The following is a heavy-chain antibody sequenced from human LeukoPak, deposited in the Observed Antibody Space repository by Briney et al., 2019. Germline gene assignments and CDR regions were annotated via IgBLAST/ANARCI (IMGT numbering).Heavy chain of an antibody. Sequence: PSETLSLTCSVSGGSITSYYWGWIRQPPGKGLEWIGSIYYSGSTYYNPSLKSRVTISVDTSKNQFSLKLSSVTAADTAVYYCARRMPHCSSTSCHRYYFDYWGQGTLVTVSS. D-gene: IGHD2-2*01. CDR2: IYYSGST. V-gene: IGHV4-39*01. J-gene: IGHJ4*02. CDR1: GGSITSYY. CDR3: ARRMPHCSSTSCHRYYFDY.